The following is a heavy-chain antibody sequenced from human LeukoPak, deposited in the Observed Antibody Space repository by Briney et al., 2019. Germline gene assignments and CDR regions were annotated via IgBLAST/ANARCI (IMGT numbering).Heavy chain of an antibody. CDR1: GFTFSSYG. V-gene: IGHV3-23*01. J-gene: IGHJ4*02. D-gene: IGHD3-3*01. Sequence: PGGSLRLSCAASGFTFSSYGITWVRQAPGKGLEWVSGISGSGENTYYADSVKGRFTISRDNSKNTLYLQMNSLRAEDTAVYYCAKVGFSEMEWLLYSDHWGQGTLVTVSS. CDR2: ISGSGENT. CDR3: AKVGFSEMEWLLYSDH.